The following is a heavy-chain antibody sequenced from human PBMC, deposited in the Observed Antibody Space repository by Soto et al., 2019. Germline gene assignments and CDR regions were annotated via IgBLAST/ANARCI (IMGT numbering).Heavy chain of an antibody. CDR2: ISSSSSYI. V-gene: IGHV3-21*01. CDR1: GFTFSSYS. CDR3: ARDPSCSGGSCYFYYYYGMDV. J-gene: IGHJ6*02. D-gene: IGHD2-15*01. Sequence: GGSLRLSCAASGFTFSSYSMNWVRQAPGKXLEWVSSISSSSSYIYYADSVKGRFTISRDNAKNSLYLQMNSLRAEDTAVYYCARDPSCSGGSCYFYYYYGMDVWGQGTTVTVSS.